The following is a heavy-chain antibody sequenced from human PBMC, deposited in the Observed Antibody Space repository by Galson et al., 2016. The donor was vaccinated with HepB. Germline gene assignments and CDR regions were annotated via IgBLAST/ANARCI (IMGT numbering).Heavy chain of an antibody. Sequence: SLRLSCAASGFTFSTHGMHWVRQAPGKGLEWVAFTWFDGSSKYYADPVKGRFTISRDNSNNMLYLQMTSLRAEDTAVYYCAKKIADSGRLHGLFDYWGQGTLVTVSS. CDR3: AKKIADSGRLHGLFDY. CDR1: GFTFSTHG. D-gene: IGHD1-26*01. CDR2: TWFDGSSK. V-gene: IGHV3-33*06. J-gene: IGHJ4*02.